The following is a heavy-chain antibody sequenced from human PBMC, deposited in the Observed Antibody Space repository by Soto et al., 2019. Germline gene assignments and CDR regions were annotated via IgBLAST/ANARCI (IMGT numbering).Heavy chain of an antibody. J-gene: IGHJ4*02. CDR2: VIPMFRTA. D-gene: IGHD6-13*01. Sequence: QVQLVQSGAEVTKPGSSVKVSCKASGGSFSTYAISWVRQAPGEGLEWMGGVIPMFRTANYALKFLGRVTITADESTTTAYMELRSQRSEDTAEYYCERDDGKGVAAAGTGGYALDHWGQGSLVTVSS. CDR1: GGSFSTYA. V-gene: IGHV1-69*12. CDR3: ERDDGKGVAAAGTGGYALDH.